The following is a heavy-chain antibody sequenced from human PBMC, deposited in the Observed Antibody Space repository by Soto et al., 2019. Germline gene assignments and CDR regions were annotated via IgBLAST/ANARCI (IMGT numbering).Heavy chain of an antibody. J-gene: IGHJ4*02. CDR2: ISSSSSTI. V-gene: IGHV3-48*02. CDR3: ARFVSWAYSSSSVPFDY. CDR1: GFTFSSYS. Sequence: PGGSLRLSCAASGFTFSSYSMNWVRQAPGKGLEWVSYISSSSSTIYYADSVKGRFTISRDNAKNSLYLQMNSLRDEDTAVYYCARFVSWAYSSSSVPFDYWGQGTLVTVSS. D-gene: IGHD6-6*01.